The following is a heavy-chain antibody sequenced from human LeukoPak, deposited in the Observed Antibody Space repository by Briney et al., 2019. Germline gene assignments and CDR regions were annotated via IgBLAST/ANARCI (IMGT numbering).Heavy chain of an antibody. CDR1: GVSISSYY. Sequence: SETLSLTCSVSGVSISSYYWSWIRQPPGKGLEWIGYIYYSGSPKYNPSLKSRATVSIDTSKNQFSLKLTSVTAADTAVYYCARDHSSSFDYWGQGTLVTVSS. D-gene: IGHD6-19*01. CDR2: IYYSGSP. CDR3: ARDHSSSFDY. V-gene: IGHV4-59*01. J-gene: IGHJ4*02.